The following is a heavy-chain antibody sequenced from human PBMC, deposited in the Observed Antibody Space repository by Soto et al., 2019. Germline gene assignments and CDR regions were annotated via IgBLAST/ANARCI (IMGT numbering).Heavy chain of an antibody. V-gene: IGHV3-30-3*01. J-gene: IGHJ5*02. D-gene: IGHD3-3*01. CDR3: ARDGREQYYDFWSGYSNWFDP. CDR1: GFTFSSYA. CDR2: ISYDGSNK. Sequence: PGGSLRLSCAASGFTFSSYAMHWVRQAPGKGLEWVAVISYDGSNKYYADSVKGRFTISRDNSKNTLYLQMNSLRAEDTAVYYCARDGREQYYDFWSGYSNWFDPWGQGTLVTVSS.